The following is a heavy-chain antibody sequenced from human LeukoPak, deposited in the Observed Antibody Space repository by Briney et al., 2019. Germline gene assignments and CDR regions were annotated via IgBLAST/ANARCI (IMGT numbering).Heavy chain of an antibody. J-gene: IGHJ4*01. CDR1: GFIFSSYG. V-gene: IGHV3-30*02. CDR3: AKDAGPGKYSSGSLDY. D-gene: IGHD6-19*01. Sequence: GGSLRLSCAASGFIFSSYGMHWVRQAPGKGLEWVAFIRYNGSDKYYADSVKGRFTISRDDSKNTLYPQMNSLRPEDTAVYYCAKDAGPGKYSSGSLDYWGHGTLVTVSS. CDR2: IRYNGSDK.